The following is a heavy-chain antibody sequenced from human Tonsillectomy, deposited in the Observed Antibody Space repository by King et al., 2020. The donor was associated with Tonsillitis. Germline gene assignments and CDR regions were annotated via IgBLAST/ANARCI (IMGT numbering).Heavy chain of an antibody. V-gene: IGHV5-51*01. Sequence: QLVQSGAEVKKPGESLKISCKGSGYSFTNYWIGWVRQMPGKGLEWVGIIYPCDSDSRYIPSFQGQVTISADKSISTAYLQGSILKASDTATYYCARIYVIISSSYWYFELWGRGTLVTVSS. CDR3: ARIYVIISSSYWYFEL. J-gene: IGHJ2*01. D-gene: IGHD6-6*01. CDR2: IYPCDSDS. CDR1: GYSFTNYW.